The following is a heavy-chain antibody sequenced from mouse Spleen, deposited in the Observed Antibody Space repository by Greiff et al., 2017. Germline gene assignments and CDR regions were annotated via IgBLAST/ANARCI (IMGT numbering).Heavy chain of an antibody. V-gene: IGHV5-4*01. CDR2: ISDGGSYT. CDR3: ARDRGTGYFDV. D-gene: IGHD3-3*01. J-gene: IGHJ1*03. CDR1: GFTFSSYA. Sequence: VQLKESGGGLVKPGGSLKLSCAASGFTFSSYAMSWVRQTPEKRLEWVATISDGGSYTYYPDNVKGRFTISRDNAKNNLYLQMSHLKSEDTAMYYCARDRGTGYFDVWGTGTTVTVSS.